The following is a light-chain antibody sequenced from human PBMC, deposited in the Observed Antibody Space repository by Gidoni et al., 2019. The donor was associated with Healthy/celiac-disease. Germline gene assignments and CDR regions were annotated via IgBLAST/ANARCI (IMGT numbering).Light chain of an antibody. J-gene: IGKJ4*01. CDR1: QDISNY. Sequence: DIQMTQSPSSLSASVGDRVTITCQASQDISNYVNWYQQKPGKAPKLLLYDASNLETGVPSRFSGSGSGTEFTFTISSLQPEDIATYYWQQYDNLPLTCGGGTKVEI. CDR3: QQYDNLPLT. CDR2: DAS. V-gene: IGKV1-33*01.